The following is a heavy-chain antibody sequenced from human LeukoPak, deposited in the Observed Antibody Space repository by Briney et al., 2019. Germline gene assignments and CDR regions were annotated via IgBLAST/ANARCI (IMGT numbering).Heavy chain of an antibody. V-gene: IGHV4-61*02. J-gene: IGHJ3*02. D-gene: IGHD3-22*01. CDR2: ISSSGST. Sequence: SETLSLTCTLSGDSISSGDYYWSWIRQPAGKGLEWIGRISSSGSTNYNPSLKSRVTISVDTSKNQFSLKLSSVTAADTAVYFCARGPYSYDSSGAFDIWGQGTMVTVSS. CDR1: GDSISSGDYY. CDR3: ARGPYSYDSSGAFDI.